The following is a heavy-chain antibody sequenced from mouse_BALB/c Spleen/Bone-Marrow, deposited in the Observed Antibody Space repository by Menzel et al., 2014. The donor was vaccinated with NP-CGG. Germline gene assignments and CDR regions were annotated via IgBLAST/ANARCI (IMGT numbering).Heavy chain of an antibody. CDR3: TSDYDDY. V-gene: IGHV1-5*01. J-gene: IGHJ2*01. Sequence: EVQLQESGAELAKPGASVKMSCKASGYTFTSYWMHWVKQRPGQDLEWIGAIYPGNSDTSYNQKFKGKAKLTAVTSTSTAYMELSSLTNEDSAVYYCTSDYDDYWGQGTTLTVSS. D-gene: IGHD2-4*01. CDR1: GYTFTSYW. CDR2: IYPGNSDT.